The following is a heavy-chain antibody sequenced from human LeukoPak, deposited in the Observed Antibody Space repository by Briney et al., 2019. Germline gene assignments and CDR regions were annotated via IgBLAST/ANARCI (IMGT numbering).Heavy chain of an antibody. CDR3: ARERRAWGEDF. D-gene: IGHD3-16*01. Sequence: GASVKVSCKASGYTLTNYYIHWVRQAPGQGLEWVGMINPSGGRTSYAQRFQGRVTVTTDTSTSTVYMQLSSLASEDTAVYYCARERRAWGEDFWGQGTLVTVSS. J-gene: IGHJ4*02. CDR2: INPSGGRT. V-gene: IGHV1-46*01. CDR1: GYTLTNYY.